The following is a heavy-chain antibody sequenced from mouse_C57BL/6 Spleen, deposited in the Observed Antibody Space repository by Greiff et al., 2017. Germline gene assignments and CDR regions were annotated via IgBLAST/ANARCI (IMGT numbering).Heavy chain of an antibody. CDR3: ARGNSKDY. D-gene: IGHD2-5*01. CDR2: INPGSGGT. Sequence: QVQLQQSGAELVRPGTSVKVSCKASGYAFTNYLIEWVKQRPGQGLEWIGVINPGSGGTNYNEKFKGKATLTADKSSSTAYMQLSSLTSEDSAVYFCARGNSKDYWGQGTTLTVSS. V-gene: IGHV1-54*01. J-gene: IGHJ2*01. CDR1: GYAFTNYL.